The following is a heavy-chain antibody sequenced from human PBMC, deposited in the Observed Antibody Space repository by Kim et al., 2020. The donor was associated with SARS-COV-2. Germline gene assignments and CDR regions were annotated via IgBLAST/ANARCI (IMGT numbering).Heavy chain of an antibody. V-gene: IGHV3-23*01. J-gene: IGHJ4*02. CDR3: AKDRAWTESPYHFDH. CDR2: ISGSGGKT. CDR1: GFTFSSYA. Sequence: GGSLRLSCAASGFTFSSYAMSWVRQAPGKGLEWVSAISGSGGKTYYADSGKGRFTISRDNSKNTLDLQMNSLRAEDTAIYYCAKDRAWTESPYHFDHWGQGTQATVSS. D-gene: IGHD2-21*02.